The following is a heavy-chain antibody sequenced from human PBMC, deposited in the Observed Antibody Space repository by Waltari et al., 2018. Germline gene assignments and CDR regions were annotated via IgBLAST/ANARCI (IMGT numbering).Heavy chain of an antibody. J-gene: IGHJ6*02. V-gene: IGHV4-34*01. CDR3: ARGSSSPVYYYYGMDV. CDR2: INHSGST. D-gene: IGHD6-6*01. CDR1: GGSFSGYY. Sequence: QVQLQQWGAGLLKPSETLSLTCAVYGGSFSGYYWSWIRQPPGKGLEWIGEINHSGSTNHNPSLKSRVTISVDTSKNQFSLKLSSVTAADTAVYYCARGSSSPVYYYYGMDVWGQGTTVTVSS.